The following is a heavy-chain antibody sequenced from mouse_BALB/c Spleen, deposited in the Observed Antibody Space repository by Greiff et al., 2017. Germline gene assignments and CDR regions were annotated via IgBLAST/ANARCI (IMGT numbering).Heavy chain of an antibody. J-gene: IGHJ3*01. Sequence: VQLQQSGAELVKPGASVKLSCTASGFNIKDTYMHWVKQGPEQGLEWIGRIDPANGTTKYYPKFQGQANITADTSSNTAYLQLSSLTSEDTAVYYCARSTLVARGFAYWGQGTLVTVSA. D-gene: IGHD1-1*01. V-gene: IGHV14-3*02. CDR1: GFNIKDTY. CDR2: IDPANGTT. CDR3: ARSTLVARGFAY.